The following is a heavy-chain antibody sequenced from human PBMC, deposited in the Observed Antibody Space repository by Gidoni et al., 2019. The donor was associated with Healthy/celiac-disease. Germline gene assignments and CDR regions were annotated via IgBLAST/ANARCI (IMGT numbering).Heavy chain of an antibody. CDR2: ISWNSGSI. CDR3: AKDVAGYYYYGMDV. Sequence: EVHLVESGGGLVQPGRSLRLSCAASGFTFDDYAMPWVRQAPGKGLEWVSGISWNSGSIGYADSVKGRFTISRDNAKNSLYLQMNSLRAEDTALYYCAKDVAGYYYYGMDVWGQGTTVTVSS. D-gene: IGHD6-19*01. CDR1: GFTFDDYA. J-gene: IGHJ6*02. V-gene: IGHV3-9*01.